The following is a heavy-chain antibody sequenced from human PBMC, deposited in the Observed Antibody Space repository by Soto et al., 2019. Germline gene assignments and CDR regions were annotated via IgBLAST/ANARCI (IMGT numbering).Heavy chain of an antibody. CDR3: ARVAGSSWYYYYYGMDV. J-gene: IGHJ6*02. V-gene: IGHV1-69*13. D-gene: IGHD6-13*01. CDR2: IIPIFGTA. CDR1: GGTFSSYA. Sequence: SVKVSCKASGGTFSSYAISWVRQAPGQGLEWMGGIIPIFGTANYAQKFQGRVTITADESTSTAYMELSGLRSEDTAVYYCARVAGSSWYYYYYGMDVWGQGTTVTVSS.